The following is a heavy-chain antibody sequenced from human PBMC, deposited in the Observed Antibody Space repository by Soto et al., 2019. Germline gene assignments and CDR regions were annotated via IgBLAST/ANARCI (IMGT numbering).Heavy chain of an antibody. J-gene: IGHJ5*02. CDR3: AFNGTANPFS. CDR2: ISPSGDTT. D-gene: IGHD2-21*02. Sequence: SLGLSCATSGFTFTAYDLTWVRQAPGKGLDWVSGISPSGDTTYYADSVKGRFTISRDNSKTVLYLQMNSLRAEDTAVYYCAFNGTANPFSWAQGTLSPVSA. V-gene: IGHV3-23*01. CDR1: GFTFTAYD.